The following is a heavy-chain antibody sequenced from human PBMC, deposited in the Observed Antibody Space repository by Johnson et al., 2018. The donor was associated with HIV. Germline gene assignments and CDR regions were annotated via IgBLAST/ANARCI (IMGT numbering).Heavy chain of an antibody. J-gene: IGHJ3*02. CDR1: GFTFSNVW. Sequence: VQLVESGGGLVKPGGSLRLSCEASGFTFSNVWMSWVRQAPGKGLEWVTNIKEDGSEKYYVDSVRGRFTISRDNAKNSLYLQMNSLRVDDTAVYYCARDFVSFGECTPSVIWGQGTMVTVSS. CDR3: ARDFVSFGECTPSVI. CDR2: IKEDGSEK. V-gene: IGHV3-7*03. D-gene: IGHD3-10*01.